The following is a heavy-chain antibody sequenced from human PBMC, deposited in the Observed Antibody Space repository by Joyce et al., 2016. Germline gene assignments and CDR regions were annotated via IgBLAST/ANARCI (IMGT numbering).Heavy chain of an antibody. V-gene: IGHV3-48*01. D-gene: IGHD6-19*01. CDR1: GFTFSSYS. CDR2: ISSSSPTI. Sequence: ELQLVESRGGLVLPGGSLRLSCVASGFTFSSYSMNWVRQAPGKVLEWVSYISSSSPTIFYADSGKGRFIISRDKAKNSLFLQMNSLRAEDTAVYYCARDRKWLGDFDYWGQGTLVTVSS. J-gene: IGHJ4*02. CDR3: ARDRKWLGDFDY.